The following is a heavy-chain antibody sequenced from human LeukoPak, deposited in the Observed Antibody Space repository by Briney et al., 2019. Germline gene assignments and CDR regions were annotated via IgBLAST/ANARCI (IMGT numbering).Heavy chain of an antibody. J-gene: IGHJ6*03. V-gene: IGHV3-30*04. CDR1: GFTFSSYA. CDR3: ARYDYYYYMDV. CDR2: ISHDGSNK. Sequence: PGGSLRLSCAASGFTFSSYAMHWVRQAPGKALEWVAVISHDGSNKNYADSVKGRFTISRDNSKTTLYLQMNSLRAEDTAVYYCARYDYYYYMDVWGKGTTVTVSS.